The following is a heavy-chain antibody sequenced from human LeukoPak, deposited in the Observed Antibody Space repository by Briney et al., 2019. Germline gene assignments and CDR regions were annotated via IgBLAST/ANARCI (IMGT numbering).Heavy chain of an antibody. CDR2: IYHSGST. Sequence: SETLSLTCSVSGYSINNDYYWGWIRQPPGKRLEWIGSIYHSGSTYYNPSLKSRVTISLDTSKNHFSLKLSSVTAADTAVYYCARGQDMVYFDYWGQGTLVTVSS. CDR3: ARGQDMVYFDY. D-gene: IGHD2-15*01. V-gene: IGHV4-38-2*02. J-gene: IGHJ4*02. CDR1: GYSINNDYY.